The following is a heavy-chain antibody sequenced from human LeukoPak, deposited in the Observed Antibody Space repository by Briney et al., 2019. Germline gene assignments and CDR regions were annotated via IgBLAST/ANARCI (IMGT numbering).Heavy chain of an antibody. CDR2: INPSDSDT. CDR3: VRQGTTVTHEGALDI. J-gene: IGHJ3*02. D-gene: IGHD4-17*01. V-gene: IGHV5-51*01. Sequence: GESLQISCKGSGYSFTNYWIGWVRQMPGKGLEWMGIINPSDSDTRYSPSFQGQVTISADKSTSTAYLQWSSLKASDTAMYYCVRQGTTVTHEGALDIWGQGTMVPVS. CDR1: GYSFTNYW.